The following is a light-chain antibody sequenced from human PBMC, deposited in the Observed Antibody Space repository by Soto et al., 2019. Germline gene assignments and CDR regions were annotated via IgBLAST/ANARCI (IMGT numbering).Light chain of an antibody. J-gene: IGKJ5*01. CDR3: QQTYITPIT. Sequence: DIEMTQSPASLSASVGDRVTISCRTSQTINNDLNWYQQRPGKAPKLLIYSSSSLMSGVPPRSSGSGSGTDFTLTISSLQPEDFATYFCQQTYITPITFGQGTRLDIK. CDR1: QTINND. V-gene: IGKV1-39*01. CDR2: SSS.